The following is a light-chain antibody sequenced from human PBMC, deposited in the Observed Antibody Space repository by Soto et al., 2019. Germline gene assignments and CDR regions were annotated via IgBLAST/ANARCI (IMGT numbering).Light chain of an antibody. CDR1: RSNIGNNA. V-gene: IGLV1-36*01. CDR2: YDD. CDR3: AAWDDGLNGVL. Sequence: QSVLTQPPSVSEAPRQRVTISCSGSRSNIGNNAVNWYQQLPGEAPKLLIYYDDLLPSGVSDRFSGSKSGTSASLAISGLPSEDEAVYYCAAWDDGLNGVLFGGGTKLTVL. J-gene: IGLJ2*01.